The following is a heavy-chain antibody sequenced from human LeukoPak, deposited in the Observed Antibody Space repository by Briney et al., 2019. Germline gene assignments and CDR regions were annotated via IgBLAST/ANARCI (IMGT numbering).Heavy chain of an antibody. CDR2: IKKDGSEK. CDR1: GFTVSSNY. Sequence: GGSLRLSCAATGFTVSSNYMTWVRQAPGKGLEWVANIKKDGSEKYYVASVRGRFTISRDNAKNSLYLQMNSLRAEDTAVYYCASELPSSSWYDYWGQGTLVTVSS. J-gene: IGHJ4*02. CDR3: ASELPSSSWYDY. V-gene: IGHV3-7*01. D-gene: IGHD6-13*01.